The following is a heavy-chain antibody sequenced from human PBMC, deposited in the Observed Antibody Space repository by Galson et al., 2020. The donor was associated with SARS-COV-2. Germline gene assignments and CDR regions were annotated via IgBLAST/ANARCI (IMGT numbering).Heavy chain of an antibody. Sequence: GGSLRLSCAASGFSFSSYRMHWVRQAPGKGLVGVSRIKSDGSITDYADSVKGRFSISRDNAKNTLYLQMNSLRADDTAVYYCARETPASGVNADEIWGRGTMVTVSS. V-gene: IGHV3-74*01. CDR3: ARETPASGVNADEI. CDR1: GFSFSSYR. J-gene: IGHJ3*02. D-gene: IGHD2-15*01. CDR2: IKSDGSIT.